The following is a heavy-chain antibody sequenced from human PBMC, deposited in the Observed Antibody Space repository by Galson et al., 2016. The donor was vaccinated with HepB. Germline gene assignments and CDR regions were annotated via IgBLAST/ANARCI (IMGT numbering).Heavy chain of an antibody. D-gene: IGHD5-12*01. J-gene: IGHJ5*02. V-gene: IGHV5-10-1*01. CDR3: ARTHSGYDFLGSSDWFDP. CDR1: GYSFTSYW. Sequence: QSGAEVKKPGESLRISCKGSGYSFTSYWISWVRQVPGKGLEWMGRIDPSASYTDYSPSFQGHVTISADMSISTAYLQGSSLKASDTAMYYCARTHSGYDFLGSSDWFDPWGQGTLVTVSS. CDR2: IDPSASYT.